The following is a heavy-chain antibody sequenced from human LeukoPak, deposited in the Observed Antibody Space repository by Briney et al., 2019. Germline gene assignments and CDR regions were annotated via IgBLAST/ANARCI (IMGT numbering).Heavy chain of an antibody. D-gene: IGHD1-1*01. CDR3: ANYLQRGMDV. J-gene: IGHJ6*02. CDR1: GFTFNSFA. V-gene: IGHV3-23*01. Sequence: GGSLRLSCAASGFTFNSFAMAWFRQAPEKGLEWVSVIGGDSNNIHYADSVKGRFTISRDNSKNTPYLHMNSLRAEDTAIYYCANYLQRGMDVWGQGTTVTVSS. CDR2: IGGDSNNI.